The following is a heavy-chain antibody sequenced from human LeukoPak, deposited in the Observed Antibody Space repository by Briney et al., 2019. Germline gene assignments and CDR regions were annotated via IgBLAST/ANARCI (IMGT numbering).Heavy chain of an antibody. V-gene: IGHV3-21*01. CDR2: ISSSSSYI. Sequence: GGSLRLSCASSGFTFSSYSMNWVRHAPGKGLEWVSSISSSSSYIYYADSVKGRFPISRDNAKISLYMQRNSLTAEDTAVYYCARRRVAMKHFDYWGQGTLVTVSS. D-gene: IGHD5-12*01. CDR1: GFTFSSYS. CDR3: ARRRVAMKHFDY. J-gene: IGHJ4*02.